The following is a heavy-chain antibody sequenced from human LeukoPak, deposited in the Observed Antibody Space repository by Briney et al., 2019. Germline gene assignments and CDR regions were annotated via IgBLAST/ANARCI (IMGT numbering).Heavy chain of an antibody. CDR3: ARHMVRGVDFDY. CDR1: GGSFSGYY. V-gene: IGHV4-34*01. CDR2: INHSGST. J-gene: IGHJ4*02. Sequence: SETLSLTCAVYGGSFSGYYWSWIRQPPGKGLEWIGEINHSGSTNYNPSLKSRVTISVDTSKNQFSLKLSSVTAADTAVYYCARHMVRGVDFDYWGQGTLVTVSS. D-gene: IGHD3-10*01.